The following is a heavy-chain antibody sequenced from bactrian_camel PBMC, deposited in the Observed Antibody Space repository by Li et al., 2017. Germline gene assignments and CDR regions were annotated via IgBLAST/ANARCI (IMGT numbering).Heavy chain of an antibody. Sequence: HVQLVESGGGTVQAGESLRLSCVVTGNKYEHMAWFRQAPGKAREGVAAIAVGDSRRHTYYADSVKDRFTISRDNAKNTGYLQMNNLKPEDTAMYYCAAGLGLKFGVEDLDPSKFGYWGQGTQVTVS. CDR2: IAVGDSRRHT. CDR1: GNKYEH. J-gene: IGHJ6*01. V-gene: IGHV3-3*01. D-gene: IGHD3*01. CDR3: AAGLGLKFGVEDLDPSKFGY.